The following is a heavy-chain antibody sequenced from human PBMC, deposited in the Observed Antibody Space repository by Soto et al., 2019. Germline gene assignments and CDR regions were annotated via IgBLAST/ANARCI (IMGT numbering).Heavy chain of an antibody. D-gene: IGHD2-15*01. CDR2: ISGSGGST. CDR1: GFTFSSYA. V-gene: IGHV3-23*01. J-gene: IGHJ4*02. Sequence: GGSLRLSCAASGFTFSSYAMSWVRQAPGKGLEWVSAISGSGGSTYYAESAKGRFTISRVNSKNTLYLQMNSLRAEDTAVYYCAKDLERLIAASPLYFDYWGQGTLVTVAS. CDR3: AKDLERLIAASPLYFDY.